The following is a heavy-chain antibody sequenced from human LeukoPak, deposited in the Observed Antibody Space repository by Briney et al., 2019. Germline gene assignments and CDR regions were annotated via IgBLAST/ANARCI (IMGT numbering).Heavy chain of an antibody. V-gene: IGHV4-30-2*01. Sequence: SQTLSLTCTVSGGSISSGGYYWSWIRQPPGKGLEWIGYIYHSGSTYYNPSLKSRVTISVDRSKNQFSLKLSSVTAADTAVYYCARYYGVNFDYWGQGTLVTVSS. J-gene: IGHJ4*02. CDR3: ARYYGVNFDY. D-gene: IGHD2/OR15-2a*01. CDR2: IYHSGST. CDR1: GGSISSGGYY.